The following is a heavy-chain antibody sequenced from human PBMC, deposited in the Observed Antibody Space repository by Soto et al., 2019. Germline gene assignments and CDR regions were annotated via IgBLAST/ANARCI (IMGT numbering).Heavy chain of an antibody. Sequence: QVQLQESGPGLVKPSGILSLTCAVSGGSLTTFNWWSWVRQPPGKGLEWIGEIHHIETTNYNPSLDSRVTISLDKSRNHFSLTLISVTAADSAVYYCARTEAGAFHIWGQGKMITVSS. CDR3: ARTEAGAFHI. J-gene: IGHJ3*02. CDR2: IHHIETT. V-gene: IGHV4-4*02. CDR1: GGSLTTFNW. D-gene: IGHD3-10*01.